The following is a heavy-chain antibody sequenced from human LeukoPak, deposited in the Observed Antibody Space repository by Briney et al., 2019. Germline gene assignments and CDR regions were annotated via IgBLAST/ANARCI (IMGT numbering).Heavy chain of an antibody. CDR1: GFTLSNSW. CDR2: IKQDGSEK. Sequence: GGSLRLSCAASGFTLSNSWMSWVRQAPGKGLEWVAKIKQDGSEKYYVDSVKGRFTISRDNAKNSMYLQMNSLRAEDTAVYYCATDTSGWCLGRFYYLDYWGQGTLVTVSS. V-gene: IGHV3-7*01. J-gene: IGHJ4*02. D-gene: IGHD6-19*01. CDR3: ATDTSGWCLGRFYYLDY.